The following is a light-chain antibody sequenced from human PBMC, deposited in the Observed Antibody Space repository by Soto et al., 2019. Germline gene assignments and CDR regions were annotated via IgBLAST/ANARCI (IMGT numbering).Light chain of an antibody. CDR2: KAS. Sequence: DIQMTQSPSPLSASVGARVTITCRASQSISTWLAWYQQKPGKAPNLLIYKASSLASAVPSTFSGSGSGTEYTRTISSLQPDGFPTDYCQQYNSYPFTLGPGTKVHIK. J-gene: IGKJ3*01. CDR3: QQYNSYPFT. V-gene: IGKV1-5*03. CDR1: QSISTW.